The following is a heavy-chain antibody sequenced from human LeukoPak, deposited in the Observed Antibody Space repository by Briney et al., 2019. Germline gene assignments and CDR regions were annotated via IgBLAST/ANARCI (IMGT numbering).Heavy chain of an antibody. CDR2: IYYSGST. V-gene: IGHV4-59*08. CDR3: AGNTAALSHTTI. D-gene: IGHD6-13*01. CDR1: GGSISSYY. Sequence: SETLSLTCTVSGGSISSYYWTWIRQPPGKGLEWIGYIYYSGSTNYKPSLKSRVTISVDTSKNQFSLKLSSVTAADTAVYYCAGNTAALSHTTIWGQGTLVTVFS. J-gene: IGHJ4*02.